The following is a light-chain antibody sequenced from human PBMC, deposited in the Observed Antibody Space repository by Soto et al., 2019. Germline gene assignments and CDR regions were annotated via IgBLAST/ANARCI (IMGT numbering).Light chain of an antibody. CDR2: GAS. Sequence: IVMTQSPTTLSVSPGERAALSCRASQSVSSNLAWYQQKPGQAPRLLIYGASTRATGVPARFSGSGSGTEFTLTISSLQSEDSAVYYCQQYNNWTPKTFGQGTTVEIK. J-gene: IGKJ2*01. CDR1: QSVSSN. V-gene: IGKV3-15*01. CDR3: QQYNNWTPKT.